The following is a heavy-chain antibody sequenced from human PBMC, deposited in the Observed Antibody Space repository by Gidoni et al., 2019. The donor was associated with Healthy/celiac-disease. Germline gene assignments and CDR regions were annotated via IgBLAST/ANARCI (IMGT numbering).Heavy chain of an antibody. D-gene: IGHD3-10*01. J-gene: IGHJ4*02. CDR2: SSGSGGST. Sequence: EVQLLESGGGLVQPGGSLRLSCAASGSTFSSYAMGWVRQARGTGLVWVSASSGSGGSTYYADSVKGRFTISRDNSKNTLYLQMNSLRAEDTAVYYCAKASNGGDFDCDYWGQGTLVTVSS. V-gene: IGHV3-23*01. CDR3: AKASNGGDFDCDY. CDR1: GSTFSSYA.